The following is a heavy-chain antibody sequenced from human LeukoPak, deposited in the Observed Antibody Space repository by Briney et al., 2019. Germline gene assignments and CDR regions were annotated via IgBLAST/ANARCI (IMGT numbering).Heavy chain of an antibody. V-gene: IGHV3-53*01. J-gene: IGHJ3*02. CDR1: GFTFSDYN. CDR2: IYSDGRT. D-gene: IGHD3-22*01. Sequence: PGGSLRLSCAASGFTFSDYNMRWIRQAPGKGLEWVSLIYSDGRTYYADSVKGRCTISRDNSKNTLYLQMNSLRVEDTAVYYCARGLFLSGYLDAFDIWGQGTVVTVSS. CDR3: ARGLFLSGYLDAFDI.